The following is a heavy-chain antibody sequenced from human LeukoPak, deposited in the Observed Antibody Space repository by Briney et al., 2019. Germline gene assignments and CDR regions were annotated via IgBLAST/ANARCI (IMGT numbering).Heavy chain of an antibody. Sequence: PGGSLRLSCAASGITFSTFWMSWARQARGKGLEWVANIKGDGSEKNYVDSVKGRFTISRDNAENSLYLQMNSLRAEDTAVYYCTSGGHLDVWGKGTTVTVSS. V-gene: IGHV3-7*01. CDR2: IKGDGSEK. CDR1: GITFSTFW. D-gene: IGHD3-16*01. J-gene: IGHJ6*04. CDR3: TSGGHLDV.